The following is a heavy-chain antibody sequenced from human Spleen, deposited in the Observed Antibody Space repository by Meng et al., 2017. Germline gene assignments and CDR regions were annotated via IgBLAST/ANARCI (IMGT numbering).Heavy chain of an antibody. CDR3: SRQWLRSYGPYYFDS. V-gene: IGHV3-49*03. D-gene: IGHD5-12*01. Sequence: GESLKISCTASGFTFGDYGVSWFRQAPGRGLEWVGFFRSTAYGGTPEYAASVKGRFTISRDDSKSIAYLKMNSLKTEDTAVFYCSRQWLRSYGPYYFDSWGQGTLVTVSS. J-gene: IGHJ4*02. CDR1: GFTFGDYG. CDR2: FRSTAYGGTP.